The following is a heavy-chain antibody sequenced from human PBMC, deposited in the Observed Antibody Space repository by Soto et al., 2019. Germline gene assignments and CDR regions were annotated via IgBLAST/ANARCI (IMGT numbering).Heavy chain of an antibody. CDR1: GYTFTSYD. CDR3: ARSPIDY. V-gene: IGHV1-69*13. J-gene: IGHJ4*02. Sequence: SVKVSCKASGYTFTSYDINWVRQATGQGLEWMGGIIPIFGTANYAQKFQGRVTITADESTSTAYMELRSLRSDDTAVYYCARSPIDYWGQGTLVTVSS. CDR2: IIPIFGTA.